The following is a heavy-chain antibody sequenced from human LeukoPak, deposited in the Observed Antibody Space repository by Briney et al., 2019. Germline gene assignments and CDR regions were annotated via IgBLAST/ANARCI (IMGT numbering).Heavy chain of an antibody. D-gene: IGHD2-15*01. Sequence: ASVKVSCTASGYTFTTYDINWVRRVTGQGLEWMGWMNIKSGDRGYAQKFQGRVTMTRDTSINTAYMELSSLRSDDTAVYYCARVVGSIDYWGQGTLVTVSS. CDR2: MNIKSGDR. CDR1: GYTFTTYD. J-gene: IGHJ4*02. CDR3: ARVVGSIDY. V-gene: IGHV1-8*01.